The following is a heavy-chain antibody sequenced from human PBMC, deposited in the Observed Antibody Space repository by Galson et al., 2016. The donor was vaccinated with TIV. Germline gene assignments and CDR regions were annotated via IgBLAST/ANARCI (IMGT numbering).Heavy chain of an antibody. CDR2: ISAYTGDT. V-gene: IGHV1-18*01. CDR3: ARAVAGAISSEFDF. J-gene: IGHJ4*02. CDR1: GYTFTNYA. D-gene: IGHD3-10*01. Sequence: SVKVSCKASGYTFTNYAFSWVRQAPGQGLEWMGWISAYTGDTNYAQKFQGRVTMTRDTPTSTAYLELSSLRSDDTAVYYCARAVAGAISSEFDFWGQGTPVTGPS.